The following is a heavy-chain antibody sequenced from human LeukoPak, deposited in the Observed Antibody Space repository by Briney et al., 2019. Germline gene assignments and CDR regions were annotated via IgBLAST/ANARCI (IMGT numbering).Heavy chain of an antibody. CDR1: GFTFSSFW. CDR3: ARDPGSSSFDY. CDR2: IDQDGSVR. Sequence: GGSLRLSCVASGFTFSSFWMGWVRQAPGKGLEFVANIDQDGSVRNYVDSVKGRFIISRDNAKNSLYLQMDSLRAEDTAVYFCARDPGSSSFDYWGLGTPVTVSS. D-gene: IGHD6-13*01. V-gene: IGHV3-7*01. J-gene: IGHJ4*02.